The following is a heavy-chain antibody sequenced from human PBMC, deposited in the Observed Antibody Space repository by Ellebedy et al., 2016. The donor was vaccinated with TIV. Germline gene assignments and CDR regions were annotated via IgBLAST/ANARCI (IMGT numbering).Heavy chain of an antibody. J-gene: IGHJ4*02. CDR2: ISGSGGST. V-gene: IGHV3-23*01. CDR1: GFTFSSYA. CDR3: AKQVVVTARLDY. D-gene: IGHD2-21*02. Sequence: GESLKISCAASGFTFSSYAMSWVRQAPGKGLEWVSAISGSGGSTYYADSVKGRFTISRDNSKNTLYLQMNCLRADDTAVYYCAKQVVVTARLDYWGQGTLVTVSS.